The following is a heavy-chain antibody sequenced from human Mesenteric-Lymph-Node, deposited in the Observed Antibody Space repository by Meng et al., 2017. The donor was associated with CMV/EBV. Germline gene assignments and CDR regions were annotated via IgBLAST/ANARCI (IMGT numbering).Heavy chain of an antibody. D-gene: IGHD6-6*01. CDR3: ARLKQLVPWSWFDP. J-gene: IGHJ5*02. CDR1: GDSISRGPYF. Sequence: SETLSLTCTVSGDSISRGPYFWAWVRQPPTKVLEWIGRIDHSWTTYYNPSLKSRVTISLDTSTNQFSLKLSSVTAADTAVYYCARLKQLVPWSWFDPWGQGTLVTVSS. CDR2: IDHSWTT. V-gene: IGHV4-39*07.